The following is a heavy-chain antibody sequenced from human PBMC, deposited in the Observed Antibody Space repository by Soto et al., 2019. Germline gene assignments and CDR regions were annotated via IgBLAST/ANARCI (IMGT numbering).Heavy chain of an antibody. CDR3: ARDSPLMEDVAFDI. J-gene: IGHJ3*02. D-gene: IGHD3-3*01. Sequence: SETLSLTCTVSGGSISSGGYYWSWIRQHPGKGLEWIGYIYYSGSTYYNQSLKSRVTISVDTSKNQFSLKMSSVTAADKAEYYCARDSPLMEDVAFDIWGQGTMVTVSS. CDR2: IYYSGST. CDR1: GGSISSGGYY. V-gene: IGHV4-31*03.